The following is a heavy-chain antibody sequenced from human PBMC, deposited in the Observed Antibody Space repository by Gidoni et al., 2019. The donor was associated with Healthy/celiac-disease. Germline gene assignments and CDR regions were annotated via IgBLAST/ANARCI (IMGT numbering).Heavy chain of an antibody. J-gene: IGHJ4*02. CDR1: GYRFTSYW. V-gene: IGHV5-51*01. Sequence: EVQLVQSGAEVKKPGESLKISCKGSGYRFTSYWIGWVRQMPGNGLEWMGIIYPGDSDTRYSPSVQGQVTISADKSISTAYLQWSSLKASDTAMYYCARLSLGCSGGSCYSDQDYWGQGTLVTVSS. CDR2: IYPGDSDT. D-gene: IGHD2-15*01. CDR3: ARLSLGCSGGSCYSDQDY.